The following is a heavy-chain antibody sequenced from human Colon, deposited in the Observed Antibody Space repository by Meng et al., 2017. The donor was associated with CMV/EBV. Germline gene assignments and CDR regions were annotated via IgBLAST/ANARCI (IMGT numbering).Heavy chain of an antibody. CDR1: GGSFSGYY. V-gene: IGHV4-34*01. CDR3: ARGLLTRLRPTNWFDP. Sequence: CGGSFSGYYWTWIRQTPGKGLEWIGEINHVGDTNYNPSLKSRVTISVDTSKNQLSLNLSSVTAADTAVYYCARGLLTRLRPTNWFDPWGQGALVTVSS. D-gene: IGHD2-15*01. J-gene: IGHJ5*02. CDR2: INHVGDT.